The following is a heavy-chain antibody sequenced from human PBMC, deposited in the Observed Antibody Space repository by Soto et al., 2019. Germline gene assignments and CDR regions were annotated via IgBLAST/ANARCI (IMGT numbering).Heavy chain of an antibody. V-gene: IGHV1-3*01. D-gene: IGHD3-9*01. CDR1: GYTFTSYA. CDR3: ARATPISPGGYYYYYGMDV. CDR2: INAVTGNT. J-gene: IGHJ6*02. Sequence: GASVKVSCKASGYTFTSYAMHWVRKAPGQRLEWMGWINAVTGNTKYSQKFQGRVTITRDTSASTAYMELSSLRSEDTAVYYCARATPISPGGYYYYYGMDVWGQGTTGTVSS.